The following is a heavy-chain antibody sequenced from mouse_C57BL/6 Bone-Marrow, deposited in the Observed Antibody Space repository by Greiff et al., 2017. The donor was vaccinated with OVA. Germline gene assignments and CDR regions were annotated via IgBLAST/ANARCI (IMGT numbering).Heavy chain of an antibody. D-gene: IGHD1-1*01. CDR1: GFNIKDDY. CDR3: TVYYYGNWYFDV. J-gene: IGHJ1*03. CDR2: IDPENGDT. Sequence: EVKLMESGAELVRPGASVKLSCTASGFNIKDDYMHWVKQRPEQGLEWIGWIDPENGDTEYASKFQGKATITADTSSNTAYLQLSSLTSEDTAVYYCTVYYYGNWYFDVWGTGTTVTVSS. V-gene: IGHV14-4*01.